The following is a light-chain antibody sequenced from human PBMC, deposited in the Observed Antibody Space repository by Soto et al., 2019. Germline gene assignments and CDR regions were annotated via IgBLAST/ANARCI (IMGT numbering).Light chain of an antibody. Sequence: QSALTQPASVSGSPGQSITISCTGTSSDVGSYNLVSWYQQHPGKAPKLMIYEGSKRPSGVSNRFSGSKSGNTASLTISGLQAEDEADYFCCSYAGSSPYVEFGGGTKLTVL. CDR1: SSDVGSYNL. CDR2: EGS. V-gene: IGLV2-23*01. CDR3: CSYAGSSPYVE. J-gene: IGLJ2*01.